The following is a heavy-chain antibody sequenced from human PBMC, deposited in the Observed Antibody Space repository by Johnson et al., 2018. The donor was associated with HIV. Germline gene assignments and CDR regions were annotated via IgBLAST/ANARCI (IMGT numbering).Heavy chain of an antibody. CDR1: GFTFSSYG. CDR2: ISYDGSNK. CDR3: ARDPELDYFDNRAFDI. V-gene: IGHV3-30*03. D-gene: IGHD3-22*01. J-gene: IGHJ3*02. Sequence: QVQLVESGGGVVQPGRSLRLSCAASGFTFSSYGMHWVRQAPGKGPEWVAVISYDGSNKYYADSVKGRFTISRDNAKNSLYLQMNSLRAEDTAVYYCARDPELDYFDNRAFDIWGQGTMVTVSS.